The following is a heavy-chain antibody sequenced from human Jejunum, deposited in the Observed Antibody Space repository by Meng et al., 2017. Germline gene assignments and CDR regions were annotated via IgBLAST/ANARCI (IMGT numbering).Heavy chain of an antibody. J-gene: IGHJ3*02. CDR2: IKSRADGGTT. V-gene: IGHV3-15*01. CDR3: TDGRTI. CDR1: GFSFTNAW. D-gene: IGHD4-23*01. Sequence: GESLKISCAASGFSFTNAWMSWVRQAPGKGLQWIGHIKSRADGGTTDYAAPVKDRFTISRDDSKTTLYLQMNGLKTEDTAVYHCTDGRTIWGQGTMVTVSS.